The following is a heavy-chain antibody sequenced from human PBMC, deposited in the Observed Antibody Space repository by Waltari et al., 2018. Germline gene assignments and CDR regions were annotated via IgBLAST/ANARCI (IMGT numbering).Heavy chain of an antibody. Sequence: QLQLQESGPGLVKPSETLSLTCTVSGGSISSSSYYWGWIRQPPGKGLEWIGSIYYSGSTDYNPSLKSRVTISVDTSKNQFSLKLSSVTAADTAVYYCASSYSSGWYSTFDYWGQGTLVTVSS. D-gene: IGHD6-19*01. CDR3: ASSYSSGWYSTFDY. CDR1: GGSISSSSYY. V-gene: IGHV4-39*01. CDR2: IYYSGST. J-gene: IGHJ4*02.